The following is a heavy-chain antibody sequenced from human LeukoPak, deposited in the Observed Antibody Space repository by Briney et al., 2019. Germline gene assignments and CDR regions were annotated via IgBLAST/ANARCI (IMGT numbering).Heavy chain of an antibody. CDR2: ISGSGGST. D-gene: IGHD6-13*01. V-gene: IGHV3-23*01. Sequence: GGSLRLFCAASGFTFSSYAMSWVRQAPGKGLEWVSAISGSGGSTYYADSVKGRFTISRDNSKNTLYLQVNSLRAEDTAVYYCAKDRIAAVGTPYYYYGMDVWGQGTTVTVSS. J-gene: IGHJ6*02. CDR1: GFTFSSYA. CDR3: AKDRIAAVGTPYYYYGMDV.